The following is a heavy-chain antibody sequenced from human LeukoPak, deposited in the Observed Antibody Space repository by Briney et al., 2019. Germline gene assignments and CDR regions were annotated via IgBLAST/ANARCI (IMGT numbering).Heavy chain of an antibody. CDR1: GLTFSSSW. Sequence: GGSLRLSCAVPGLTFSSSWMDWVRQAPGKGLEWVPSINPDGNKKNYAASVKGRFTISRDNAENSLYQQMNSLRDEDTAFYYCARDLGYCRLDYWGRGMLVTVSS. J-gene: IGHJ4*02. D-gene: IGHD2-21*02. V-gene: IGHV3-7*01. CDR3: ARDLGYCRLDY. CDR2: INPDGNKK.